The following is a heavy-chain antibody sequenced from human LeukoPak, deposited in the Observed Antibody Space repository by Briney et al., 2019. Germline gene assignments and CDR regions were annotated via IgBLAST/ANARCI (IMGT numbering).Heavy chain of an antibody. CDR2: ISNDGSKK. CDR1: GFTFSSYG. D-gene: IGHD5-18*01. V-gene: IGHV3-30*18. CDR3: AKDRYSYAFEYSDS. Sequence: GGSLRLSCTASGFTFSSYGMHWVRQAPGKGLDWVAVISNDGSKKYYADSVKGRFTISRDNSKNTLSLQVSSLRTEGTAVYYCAKDRYSYAFEYSDSWGQGTLVTVSS. J-gene: IGHJ4*02.